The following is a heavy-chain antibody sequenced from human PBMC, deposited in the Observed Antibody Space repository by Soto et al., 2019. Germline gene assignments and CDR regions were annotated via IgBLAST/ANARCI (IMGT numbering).Heavy chain of an antibody. CDR1: GFTFSTYW. V-gene: IGHV3-7*01. CDR2: INPDGSDK. J-gene: IGHJ2*01. CDR3: VRARIDL. Sequence: EVQLVESGGGLVQPGGSLRLSCAASGFTFSTYWMTWVRQAPGKGLEWVANINPDGSDKNYVDSVKGRFTISRDNVKNSVYLQVNSLRAEDTALYYCVRARIDLWGRGTLVTVSS.